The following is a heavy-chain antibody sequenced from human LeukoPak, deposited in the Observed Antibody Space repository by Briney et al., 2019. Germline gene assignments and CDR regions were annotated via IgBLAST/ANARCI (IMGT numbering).Heavy chain of an antibody. CDR1: GDSISSSSYY. V-gene: IGHV4-39*01. Sequence: SETLSLTCTVSGDSISSSSYYWGWIRQPPGKGLEWIGSIHYGGSTYYNPSLKSRVTISVDTSKNQFSLKLTSVTAADTAVHYCARQLDDYVWTSYHQAPWGQGTLVTVSS. CDR2: IHYGGST. J-gene: IGHJ5*02. D-gene: IGHD3-16*02. CDR3: ARQLDDYVWTSYHQAP.